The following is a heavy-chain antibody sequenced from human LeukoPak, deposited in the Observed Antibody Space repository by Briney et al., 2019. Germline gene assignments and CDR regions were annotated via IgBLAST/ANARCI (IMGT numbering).Heavy chain of an antibody. Sequence: PGGSLRLSCAASGFTFSSYSMNWVRQAPGKGLEWVSSISSSSSYIYYADSVKGRFTISRDNAKNSLYLQMNSLRAEDTALHYCARAGGLLWFGELRYMDVWGKGTTVTVSS. CDR3: ARAGGLLWFGELRYMDV. CDR1: GFTFSSYS. D-gene: IGHD3-10*01. V-gene: IGHV3-21*04. CDR2: ISSSSSYI. J-gene: IGHJ6*03.